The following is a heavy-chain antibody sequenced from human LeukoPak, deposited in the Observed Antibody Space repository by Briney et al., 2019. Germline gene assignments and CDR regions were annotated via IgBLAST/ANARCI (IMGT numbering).Heavy chain of an antibody. J-gene: IGHJ3*02. Sequence: ASVEVSCKASGYTFTGYYMHWVRQAPGQGLEWMGWINPNSGGTNYAQKFQGRVTMTRDTSISTAYMELSRLRSDDTAVYYCASPHSDLEAFDIWGQRTMVTVSS. CDR2: INPNSGGT. CDR1: GYTFTGYY. CDR3: ASPHSDLEAFDI. V-gene: IGHV1-2*02. D-gene: IGHD1-1*01.